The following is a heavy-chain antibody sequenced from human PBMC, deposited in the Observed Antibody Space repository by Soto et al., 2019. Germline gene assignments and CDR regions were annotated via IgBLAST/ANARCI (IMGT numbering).Heavy chain of an antibody. J-gene: IGHJ4*02. D-gene: IGHD6-13*01. V-gene: IGHV4-59*08. CDR2: IYYSGST. CDR1: GGSISSYY. CDR3: ARTTAAVDY. Sequence: QVQLQESGPGLVKPSETLSLTSTVSGGSISSYYWSWIRQPPGKGLEWIGYIYYSGSTNYNPSLKSRVTISVDTSKNQFSLKLSSVTAADTAVYYCARTTAAVDYWGQGTLVTVSS.